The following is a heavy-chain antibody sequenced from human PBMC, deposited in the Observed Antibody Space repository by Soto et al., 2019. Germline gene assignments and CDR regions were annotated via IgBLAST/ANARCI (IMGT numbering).Heavy chain of an antibody. CDR2: ISGSGGST. V-gene: IGHV3-23*01. CDR3: AKGGKEYSGYDSPLVFQH. CDR1: GFTFSSYA. D-gene: IGHD5-12*01. Sequence: GGSLRLSCAASGFTFSSYAMSWVRQAPGKGLEWVSAISGSGGSTYYADSVKGRFTISRDNSKNTLYLQMNSLRAEDTAVYYCAKGGKEYSGYDSPLVFQHWGQGTLVTVSS. J-gene: IGHJ1*01.